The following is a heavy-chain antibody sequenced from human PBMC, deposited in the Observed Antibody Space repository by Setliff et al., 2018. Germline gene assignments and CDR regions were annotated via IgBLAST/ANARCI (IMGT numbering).Heavy chain of an antibody. Sequence: SETLSLTCAVSGGSISSSNWWSWVRQPPGKGLEWIGSIYYSGSTYYNPSLKSRVTISVDTSKNQFSLKLSSVTAADTAVYYCARQQQLVIGSTAYYYYGMGVWGQGTTVTVSS. J-gene: IGHJ6*02. D-gene: IGHD6-13*01. CDR2: IYYSGST. CDR3: ARQQQLVIGSTAYYYYGMGV. V-gene: IGHV4-4*02. CDR1: GGSISSSNW.